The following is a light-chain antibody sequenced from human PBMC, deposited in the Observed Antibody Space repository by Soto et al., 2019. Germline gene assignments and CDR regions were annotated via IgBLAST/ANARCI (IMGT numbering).Light chain of an antibody. V-gene: IGKV1-33*01. J-gene: IGKJ2*01. CDR2: DVS. CDR3: KQYDSRPNT. CDR1: QDITLY. Sequence: DIQMTQSPSSLSASVGDRVTITCQASQDITLYLNWYQHKAGKAPNLLIHDVSTLETGVPARFSGRGSGTIFTLTIINLQPEDVATYYCKQYDSRPNTFRQGTKVEIK.